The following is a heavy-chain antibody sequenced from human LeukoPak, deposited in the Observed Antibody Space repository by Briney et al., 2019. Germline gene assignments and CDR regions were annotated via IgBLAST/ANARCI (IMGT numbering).Heavy chain of an antibody. Sequence: ASVKVSCKASGYTFTGYYIHWVRQAPGQGLEWMGWINTYNGNTNYAQKVQGRVTMTTDTSTSTAYMELRSLRSGDTALYYCARDPGTRVVDPWGQGTLVTVSS. J-gene: IGHJ5*02. CDR3: ARDPGTRVVDP. CDR1: GYTFTGYY. V-gene: IGHV1-18*04. CDR2: INTYNGNT. D-gene: IGHD2-2*01.